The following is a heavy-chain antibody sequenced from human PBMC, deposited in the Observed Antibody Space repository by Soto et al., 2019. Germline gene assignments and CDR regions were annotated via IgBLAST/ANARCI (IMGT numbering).Heavy chain of an antibody. CDR1: GFTFRTYG. Sequence: VQPGRSLRLSCAASGFTFRTYGMYWVRQAPGKGLEWVAVIWYDASNKYYADSVKGRFTISRDNSENTLYLQMNSLRAEDTAVYYCARGRVDGGELDLWGQGTLVTVSS. D-gene: IGHD1-26*01. V-gene: IGHV3-33*01. CDR2: IWYDASNK. J-gene: IGHJ4*02. CDR3: ARGRVDGGELDL.